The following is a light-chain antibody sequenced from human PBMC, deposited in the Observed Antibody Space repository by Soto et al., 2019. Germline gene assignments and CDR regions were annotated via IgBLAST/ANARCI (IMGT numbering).Light chain of an antibody. J-gene: IGLJ1*01. Sequence: QSVLTQPPSVSGAPGQRVTISCTGSNSNIGAGYDVHWYQQLPGTAPKLLIYGNSNRPSGVPDRSSGSKSVTSASLAITGLQAEDEADYYCQSYDSSLSGSVFGTGTKVTLL. CDR2: GNS. CDR3: QSYDSSLSGSV. V-gene: IGLV1-40*01. CDR1: NSNIGAGYD.